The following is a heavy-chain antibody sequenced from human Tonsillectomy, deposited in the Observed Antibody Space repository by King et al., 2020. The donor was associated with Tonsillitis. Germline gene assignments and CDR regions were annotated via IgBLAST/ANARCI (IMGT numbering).Heavy chain of an antibody. Sequence: QLQESGPGLVKPSETLSLTCTVSGGSISSSSYYWGWIRQPPGKGLEWIGSIYYSGSTYYNPSLKSRVTISVDTSKNQFSLKLSSVTAADTAVYYCARHYSGYGWEDYYGMDVWGQGTTVTVSS. D-gene: IGHD5-12*01. J-gene: IGHJ6*02. V-gene: IGHV4-39*01. CDR3: ARHYSGYGWEDYYGMDV. CDR2: IYYSGST. CDR1: GGSISSSSYY.